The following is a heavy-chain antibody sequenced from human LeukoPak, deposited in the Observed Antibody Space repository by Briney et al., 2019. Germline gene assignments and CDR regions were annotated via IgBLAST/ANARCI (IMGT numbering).Heavy chain of an antibody. CDR1: GGSFSGYY. CDR2: INHSGST. CDR3: ARVSVGDDLSYGIPPTFDY. Sequence: SETLSLTCAVYGGSFSGYYWSWIRQPPGKGLEWIGEINHSGSTNYNPSLKSRVTISVDTSKNQFSLKLSSVTAADTAVYYCARVSVGDDLSYGIPPTFDYWGQGTLVTVSS. D-gene: IGHD5-18*01. J-gene: IGHJ4*02. V-gene: IGHV4-34*01.